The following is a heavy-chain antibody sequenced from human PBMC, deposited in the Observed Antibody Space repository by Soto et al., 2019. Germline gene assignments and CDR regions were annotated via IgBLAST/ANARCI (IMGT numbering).Heavy chain of an antibody. V-gene: IGHV1-69*02. Sequence: QVDLVQSGAEVKKPGSSVKVSCTASEGTFYSYTLNWVRQAPGQRPEWVGRVNPIVGMSTSASKFQGRVTLTADKTTSKASMDLTCLKSDDTAVYYCATSDGSASTLLDSWGQGTLVTVSS. J-gene: IGHJ4*02. CDR3: ATSDGSASTLLDS. CDR1: EGTFYSYT. CDR2: VNPIVGMS. D-gene: IGHD2-15*01.